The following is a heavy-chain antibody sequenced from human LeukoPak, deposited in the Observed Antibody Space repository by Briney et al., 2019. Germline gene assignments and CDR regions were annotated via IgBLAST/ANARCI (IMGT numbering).Heavy chain of an antibody. J-gene: IGHJ6*02. CDR1: GYTFTSYG. V-gene: IGHV1-18*01. Sequence: GASVKVSCTASGYTFTSYGISWVRQAPGQGLEWMGWISAYNGNTNYAQKLQGRVTMTTDTSTSTVYMELSSLRSEDTAVYYCARDLITIFGVVTADRPNYYYYGMDVWGQGTTVTVSS. D-gene: IGHD3-3*01. CDR2: ISAYNGNT. CDR3: ARDLITIFGVVTADRPNYYYYGMDV.